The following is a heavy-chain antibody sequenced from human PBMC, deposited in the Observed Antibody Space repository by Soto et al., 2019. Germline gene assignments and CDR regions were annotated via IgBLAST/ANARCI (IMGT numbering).Heavy chain of an antibody. J-gene: IGHJ4*02. CDR3: ARDTAVGAGNFDY. CDR2: ISYDGTNK. Sequence: GGSLRLSCAASGFTFSNFGMHWVRQAPGKWLKWVAVISYDGTNKYYADSVKGRFTISRDNSKNTLYLQMNSLRSDDTAVYYCARDTAVGAGNFDYWGQGTLVTVSS. V-gene: IGHV3-30*03. D-gene: IGHD1-26*01. CDR1: GFTFSNFG.